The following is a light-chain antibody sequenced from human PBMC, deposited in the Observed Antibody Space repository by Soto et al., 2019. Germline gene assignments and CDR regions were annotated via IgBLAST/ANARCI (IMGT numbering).Light chain of an antibody. CDR1: QDINNY. V-gene: IGKV1-33*01. Sequence: DVQMTQSPSSLSASVGDRVTITCQASQDINNYLNWYQQKPGKAPKLLIYDASNLETGVPLRFGGSGSGTEFPFTISSLQPEDLAAYYCQQCDNLPYIFGQGTTLEMK. CDR2: DAS. J-gene: IGKJ2*01. CDR3: QQCDNLPYI.